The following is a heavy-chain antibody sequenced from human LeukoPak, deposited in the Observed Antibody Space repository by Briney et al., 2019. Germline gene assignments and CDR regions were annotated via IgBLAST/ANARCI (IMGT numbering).Heavy chain of an antibody. Sequence: ASVKVSCKASGYTFTNYYIHWVRQAPGQGLEWVGIINLNAVTTRYAQKFQGRITVTRDTSTSTVYMELSSLRSEDTAVYFCAREGAAEAKSFDYWGQGTLVIVSS. J-gene: IGHJ4*02. CDR2: INLNAVTT. D-gene: IGHD6-25*01. CDR1: GYTFTNYY. CDR3: AREGAAEAKSFDY. V-gene: IGHV1-46*01.